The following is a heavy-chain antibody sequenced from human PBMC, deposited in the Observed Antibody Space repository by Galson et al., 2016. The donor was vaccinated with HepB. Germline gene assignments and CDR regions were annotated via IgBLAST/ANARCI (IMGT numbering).Heavy chain of an antibody. V-gene: IGHV4-31*11. Sequence: TLSLTCDVSGGSISSGGYYWSWIRQLPGNGLEWIGYIYYSRTTYYNPSLKSRVTISVATSNNQFSLKLRSVTAADRAVYYCARHGETWLLQSPFGPWGHGTLVTVSS. CDR2: IYYSRTT. D-gene: IGHD5-24*01. J-gene: IGHJ5*02. CDR3: ARHGETWLLQSPFGP. CDR1: GGSISSGGYY.